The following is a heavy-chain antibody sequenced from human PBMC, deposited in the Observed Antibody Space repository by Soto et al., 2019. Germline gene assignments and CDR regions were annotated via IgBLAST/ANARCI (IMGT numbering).Heavy chain of an antibody. CDR2: ISDNGNNK. V-gene: IGHV3-30-3*01. CDR1: TFTFSNYA. Sequence: GGSLRLSCVASTFTFSNYAMHWVRQAPGKGLEWVAVISDNGNNKYYAASVKGRFTISRDNSKNTLYLEMSSLRAEDTAMYFCAEDSAFYYYNYGMDVWGQGTTVTVSS. CDR3: AEDSAFYYYNYGMDV. J-gene: IGHJ6*02.